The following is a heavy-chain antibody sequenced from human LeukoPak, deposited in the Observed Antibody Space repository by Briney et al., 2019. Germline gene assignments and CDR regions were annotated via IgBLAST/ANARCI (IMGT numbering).Heavy chain of an antibody. D-gene: IGHD6-13*01. J-gene: IGHJ4*02. CDR3: AREGYLPYYFDY. CDR2: ICYSGST. V-gene: IGHV4-59*01. Sequence: SETLSLTCTVSGGSISSYYWSWIRQPPGKGLEWIGYICYSGSTNYNPSLKSRVTISVDTSKNQFSLKLSSVTAADTAVYYCAREGYLPYYFDYWGQGTLVTVSS. CDR1: GGSISSYY.